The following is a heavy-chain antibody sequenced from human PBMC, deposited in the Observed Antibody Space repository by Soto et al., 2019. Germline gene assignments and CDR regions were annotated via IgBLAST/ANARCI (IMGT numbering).Heavy chain of an antibody. CDR2: IHYNGNT. CDR1: GDSISAYS. J-gene: IGHJ4*02. Sequence: LSLTCTVSGDSISAYSWSWVRQPPGKGLEWIGNIHYNGNTKYNPSLKSRVTMSVDTSKNQFSLKLISVTAADTAIYFCAREGNLGRWLQPLDFWGQGTLVTVSS. CDR3: AREGNLGRWLQPLDF. D-gene: IGHD5-12*01. V-gene: IGHV4-59*01.